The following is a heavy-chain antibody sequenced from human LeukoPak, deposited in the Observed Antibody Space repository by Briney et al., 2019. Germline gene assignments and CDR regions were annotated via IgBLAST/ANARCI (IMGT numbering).Heavy chain of an antibody. D-gene: IGHD5-18*01. Sequence: TGGSLRLSCAASGFTFSNYAMNWVRQAPGKGLEWVSAISGSGGGTFYADSVKGRFTISRDNSKNTLYLQMNSLRADDTAVFYCAGRVTGYSSGYVYWGQGTLVTVSS. CDR3: AGRVTGYSSGYVY. V-gene: IGHV3-23*01. CDR2: ISGSGGGT. J-gene: IGHJ4*02. CDR1: GFTFSNYA.